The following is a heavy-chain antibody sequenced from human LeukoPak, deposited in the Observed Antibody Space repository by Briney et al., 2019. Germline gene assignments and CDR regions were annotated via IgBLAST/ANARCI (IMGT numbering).Heavy chain of an antibody. D-gene: IGHD3-9*01. V-gene: IGHV1-18*01. Sequence: ASVKVSCKASGYTFTGYYMHWVRQAPGQGLEWMGWISAYNGNTNYAQKVQGRVTMTTDTSTSTAYMELRSLRSDDTAVYYCARDRRYDILTVLRDYYFDYWGQGTLVTVSS. CDR3: ARDRRYDILTVLRDYYFDY. CDR2: ISAYNGNT. J-gene: IGHJ4*02. CDR1: GYTFTGYY.